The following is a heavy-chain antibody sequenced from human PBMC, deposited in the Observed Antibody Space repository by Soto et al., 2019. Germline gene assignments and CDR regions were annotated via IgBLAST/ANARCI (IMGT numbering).Heavy chain of an antibody. CDR1: GFPFSNYD. Sequence: PGGSLRLSCAASGFPFSNYDMHWVRQATGKGLEWVSGIGSAGDIFYAGSVKGRFAISRENAKNSVYLQINNLRAGDTAVYYCARGYYGSGSYNKPYYGMDVWGQGTTVTVSS. D-gene: IGHD3-10*01. J-gene: IGHJ6*02. V-gene: IGHV3-13*01. CDR2: IGSAGDI. CDR3: ARGYYGSGSYNKPYYGMDV.